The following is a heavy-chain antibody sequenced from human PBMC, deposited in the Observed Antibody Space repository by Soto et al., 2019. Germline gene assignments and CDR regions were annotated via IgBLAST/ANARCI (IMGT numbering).Heavy chain of an antibody. J-gene: IGHJ5*02. CDR1: GGSISSYY. D-gene: IGHD3-9*01. Sequence: SETLSLTCTVSGGSISSYYWSWIRQPPGKGLEWIGYIYYSGSTNYNPSLKSRVTISVDTSKNQFSLKLSSVTAADTAVYYCARGGYFDWLLSNNWFDPWSQGTLVTVSS. CDR3: ARGGYFDWLLSNNWFDP. CDR2: IYYSGST. V-gene: IGHV4-59*01.